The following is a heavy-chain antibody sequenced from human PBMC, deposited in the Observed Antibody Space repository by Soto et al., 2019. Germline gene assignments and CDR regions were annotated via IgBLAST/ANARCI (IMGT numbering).Heavy chain of an antibody. D-gene: IGHD5-18*01. J-gene: IGHJ4*02. V-gene: IGHV3-15*01. CDR2: IKSKTDGGTT. Sequence: AGSLSLSCAASGFTFSNAWMSWVRQAPGKGLEWVGRIKSKTDGGTTDYAAPVKGRFTISRDDSKNTLYLQMNSLKTEDTAVYYCTTLTVDTAMVTPDYWGQGTLVTVSS. CDR3: TTLTVDTAMVTPDY. CDR1: GFTFSNAW.